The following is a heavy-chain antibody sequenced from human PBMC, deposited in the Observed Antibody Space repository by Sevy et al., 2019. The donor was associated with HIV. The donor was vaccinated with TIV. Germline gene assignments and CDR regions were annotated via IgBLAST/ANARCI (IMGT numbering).Heavy chain of an antibody. CDR3: AKSYSSSGVTFDY. V-gene: IGHV3-23*01. CDR2: ISGSGGST. J-gene: IGHJ4*02. D-gene: IGHD6-13*01. CDR1: GFTFSSYA. Sequence: GGSLRLSCAASGFTFSSYAMSWVRQAPGKGMEWVSAISGSGGSTYYADSVKGRFTISRDNSKNTLYLQMNSLRAEDTAVYYCAKSYSSSGVTFDYWGQGTLVTVSS.